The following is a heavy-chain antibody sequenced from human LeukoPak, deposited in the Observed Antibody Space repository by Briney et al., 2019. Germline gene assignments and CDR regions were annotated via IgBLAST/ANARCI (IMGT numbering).Heavy chain of an antibody. CDR1: GFTFSSYS. CDR2: ISSSSSYI. V-gene: IGHV3-21*01. J-gene: IGHJ4*02. D-gene: IGHD1-26*01. Sequence: KPGGSLRLSCAASGFTFSSYSMNWVRQAPGKGLEWVSSISSSSSYIYYADSVKGRFTISRDNAKNSLYLQMNSLRAEDTAVYYCARGISGRYTEYIPLEYWGQGTLVTASS. CDR3: ARGISGRYTEYIPLEY.